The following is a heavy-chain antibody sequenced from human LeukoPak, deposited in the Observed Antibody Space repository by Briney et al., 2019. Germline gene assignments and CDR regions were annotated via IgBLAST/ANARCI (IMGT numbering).Heavy chain of an antibody. V-gene: IGHV4-59*01. D-gene: IGHD1-26*01. CDR1: GGSISSYY. CDR3: AKGSSGSGNYFDY. J-gene: IGHJ4*02. CDR2: IYYSGST. Sequence: KPSETLSLTCTVSGGSISSYYWSWIRQPPGKGLEWIGYIYYSGSTNYNPSLKSRVTISIDTSKNQFSLKLSSMTAADTAVYYCAKGSSGSGNYFDYWGQGTLVTVSS.